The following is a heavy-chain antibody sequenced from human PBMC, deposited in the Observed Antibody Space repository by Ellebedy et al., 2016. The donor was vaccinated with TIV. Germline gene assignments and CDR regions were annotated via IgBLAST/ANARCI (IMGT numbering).Heavy chain of an antibody. CDR2: ISYDGSNK. D-gene: IGHD6-13*01. Sequence: PGGSLRLSCAASGFTFSSYGMHWVRQAPGQGLEWVAVISYDGSNKYYADSVKGRFTISRDNSKNTLYLQMNSLRAEDTAVYYCARPLARYSSPSYGMDVWGQGTTVTVSS. V-gene: IGHV3-30*03. CDR3: ARPLARYSSPSYGMDV. J-gene: IGHJ6*02. CDR1: GFTFSSYG.